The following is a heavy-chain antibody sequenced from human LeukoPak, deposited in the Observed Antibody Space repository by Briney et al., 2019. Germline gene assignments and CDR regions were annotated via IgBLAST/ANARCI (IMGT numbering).Heavy chain of an antibody. J-gene: IGHJ4*02. CDR2: IWYDGSDK. Sequence: PGGSLRLSCAASGFTFSTFGMHWVRQAPGKGLEWVAIIWYDGSDKYYADSVKGRFAVSRDNSKNTLHLQVNSLRAEDTAVYYCARDRGTTSSAGYYFDTWGQGALVTVSS. D-gene: IGHD6-6*01. CDR1: GFTFSTFG. V-gene: IGHV3-33*01. CDR3: ARDRGTTSSAGYYFDT.